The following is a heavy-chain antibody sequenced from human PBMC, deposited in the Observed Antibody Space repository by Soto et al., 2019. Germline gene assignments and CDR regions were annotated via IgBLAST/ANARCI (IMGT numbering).Heavy chain of an antibody. CDR2: ISSSSNTM. V-gene: IGHV3-48*01. D-gene: IGHD5-12*01. CDR3: AKDNGYDAATLDY. CDR1: GFTFSSYA. J-gene: IGHJ4*02. Sequence: GGSLRLSCAASGFTFSSYAMSWVRQAPGKGLEWVSYISSSSNTMFYADSVKGRFTISRDNAENSLYLQMNSLRAEDTAMYYCAKDNGYDAATLDYWGQGTLVTVST.